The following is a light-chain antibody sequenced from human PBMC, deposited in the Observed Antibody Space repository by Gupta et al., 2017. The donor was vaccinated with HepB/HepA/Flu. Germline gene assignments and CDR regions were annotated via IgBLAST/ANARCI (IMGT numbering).Light chain of an antibody. Sequence: VLPQSPATLSLSPGERATLSCRASQSFNSYLAWYQQKPGQAPRLLIYDASNRATGIPARFSGSGSGTDFTLTISSLEPEDFAVYYCQQRSNWPLTFGGGTKVEIK. CDR3: QQRSNWPLT. J-gene: IGKJ4*01. CDR1: QSFNSY. CDR2: DAS. V-gene: IGKV3-11*01.